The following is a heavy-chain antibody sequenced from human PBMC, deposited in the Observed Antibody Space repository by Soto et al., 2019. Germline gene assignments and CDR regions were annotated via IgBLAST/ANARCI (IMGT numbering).Heavy chain of an antibody. J-gene: IGHJ4*02. CDR2: IIPIFGTA. Sequence: SVKVSCKASGGTFSSYAISWVRQAPGQGLEWMGVIIPIFGTANYAQKFQGRVTITADESTSTAYMELISLRAEDTAVYYCARGAWHWITFDYWGQGTLVTVSS. CDR1: GGTFSSYA. D-gene: IGHD2-2*03. CDR3: ARGAWHWITFDY. V-gene: IGHV1-69*13.